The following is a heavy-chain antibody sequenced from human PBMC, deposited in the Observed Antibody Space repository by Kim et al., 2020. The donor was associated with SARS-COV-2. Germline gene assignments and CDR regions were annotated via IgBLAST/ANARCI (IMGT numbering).Heavy chain of an antibody. CDR3: ANLYGSGS. Sequence: SGGSNYSADSARCRFTLSRYNSKTTLYLQMTSLSAEDTAVYYCANLYGSGSWGQGTLVTVSS. V-gene: IGHV3-23*01. J-gene: IGHJ4*02. D-gene: IGHD3-10*01. CDR2: SGGSN.